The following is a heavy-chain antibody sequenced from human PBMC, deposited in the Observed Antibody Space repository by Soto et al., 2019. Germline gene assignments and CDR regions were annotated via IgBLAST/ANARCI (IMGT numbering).Heavy chain of an antibody. D-gene: IGHD2-2*02. V-gene: IGHV3-9*01. Sequence: GGSLRLSCAASGFTFDDYAMHWVRQAPGKGLEWVSGISWNSGSIGYADSVKGRFTISRDNAKNSLYQQMNSLRAEDTALYYCAKDKDIVVVPAAIQGDAFDIWGQGTMVTVSS. CDR1: GFTFDDYA. J-gene: IGHJ3*02. CDR3: AKDKDIVVVPAAIQGDAFDI. CDR2: ISWNSGSI.